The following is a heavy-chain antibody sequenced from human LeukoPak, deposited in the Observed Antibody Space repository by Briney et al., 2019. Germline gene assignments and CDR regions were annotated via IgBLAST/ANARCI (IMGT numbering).Heavy chain of an antibody. D-gene: IGHD5-12*01. CDR2: IKTDGSST. V-gene: IGHV3-74*01. Sequence: PGRSLRLSCAASGFTFSSYAMHWVRHAPGKGLVWVSHIKTDGSSTTYADSVKGRFTISRDNAKNTLYLQMNSLRAEDTAVYYCARDRGYTQDYWGQGTLVTVSS. J-gene: IGHJ4*02. CDR1: GFTFSSYA. CDR3: ARDRGYTQDY.